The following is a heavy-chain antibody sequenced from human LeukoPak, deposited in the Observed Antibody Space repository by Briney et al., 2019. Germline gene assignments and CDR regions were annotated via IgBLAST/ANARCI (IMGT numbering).Heavy chain of an antibody. CDR3: ARESIGDYDY. V-gene: IGHV3-30-3*01. Sequence: GGSLRLSCAASGFTFSSYAMHWVRQAPGKGLEWVAVISYDGSNKYYADSVKGRFTISRDNSKNTLYLQMGSLRVEDMAVYYCARESIGDYDYWGQGTLVTVSS. D-gene: IGHD4-17*01. CDR1: GFTFSSYA. CDR2: ISYDGSNK. J-gene: IGHJ4*02.